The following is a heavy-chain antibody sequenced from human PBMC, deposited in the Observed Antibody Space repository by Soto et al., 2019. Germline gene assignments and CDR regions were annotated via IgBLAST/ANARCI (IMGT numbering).Heavy chain of an antibody. Sequence: QVQLVQSGAEVKKPGSSVKVSCKASGGTFSSYAISWVRQAPGQGLEWMGGNIPIFGTANYAQKFQGRVTITAGESAGTACMELSRLRSEDTAVYCCARPQVRADDHDAFDIWGQGTMVTVSS. CDR1: GGTFSSYA. CDR3: ARPQVRADDHDAFDI. V-gene: IGHV1-69*01. CDR2: NIPIFGTA. J-gene: IGHJ3*02. D-gene: IGHD2-2*01.